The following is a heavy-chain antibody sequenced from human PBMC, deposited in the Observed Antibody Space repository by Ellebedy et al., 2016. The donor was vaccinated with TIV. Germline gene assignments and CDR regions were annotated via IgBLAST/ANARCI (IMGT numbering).Heavy chain of an antibody. Sequence: MPSETLSLTCTVSGGSISSTSYYWGWMRQPPGKGLEWIGAIYYRGSTYYNPSLESRVTISVDTSKNQFSLRLTSVTAADTAVYYCARGAGSGYLLDSWGQGTLVTVSS. J-gene: IGHJ4*02. CDR3: ARGAGSGYLLDS. V-gene: IGHV4-39*07. D-gene: IGHD3-22*01. CDR1: GGSISSTSYY. CDR2: IYYRGST.